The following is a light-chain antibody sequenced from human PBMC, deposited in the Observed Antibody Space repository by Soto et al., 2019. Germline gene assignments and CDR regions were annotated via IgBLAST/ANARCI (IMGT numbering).Light chain of an antibody. CDR2: EAS. J-gene: IGKJ1*01. V-gene: IGKV1-5*02. Sequence: DIQMTQSPSTLSASLGDRVTIICRASRSVDKWVAWHQQKSGKAPKLLIYEASHHQSGVPSRFGGTGSGTEFTLTINSLQPEGVATYYCQQYYSFWTFGQGTTVEV. CDR1: RSVDKW. CDR3: QQYYSFWT.